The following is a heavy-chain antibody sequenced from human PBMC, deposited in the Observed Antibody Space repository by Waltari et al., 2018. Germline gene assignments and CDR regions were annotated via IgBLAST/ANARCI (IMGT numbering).Heavy chain of an antibody. CDR2: IIPIFGTA. Sequence: QVQLVQSGAEVKKPGSSVKVSCQASGGTFSSYAISWGRQAPGQGLEWMGGIIPIFGTANYAQKFQGRVTITTDESTSTAYMELSSLRSEDTAVYYCARGGILYAFDIWGQGTMVTVSS. V-gene: IGHV1-69*05. CDR3: ARGGILYAFDI. J-gene: IGHJ3*02. CDR1: GGTFSSYA. D-gene: IGHD3-9*01.